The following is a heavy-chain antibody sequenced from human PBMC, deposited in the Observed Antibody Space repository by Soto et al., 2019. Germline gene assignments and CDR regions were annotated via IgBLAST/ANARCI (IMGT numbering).Heavy chain of an antibody. D-gene: IGHD2-21*01. CDR2: IYSGGST. V-gene: IGHV3-53*01. Sequence: GGSLRLSCAASGFIVSSNYMTWVRQAPGKGLEWVSVIYSGGSTYYADSVKGRFTISRDNSKNTVSLQMNSLRVGDTAVYYCTSGIVPISYWGQGTLVTVSS. CDR1: GFIVSSNY. CDR3: TSGIVPISY. J-gene: IGHJ4*02.